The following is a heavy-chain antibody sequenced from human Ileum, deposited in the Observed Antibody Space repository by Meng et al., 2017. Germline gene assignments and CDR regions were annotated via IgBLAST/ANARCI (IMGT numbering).Heavy chain of an antibody. J-gene: IGHJ5*02. CDR3: ARDVVPTVTYYYNWFDP. V-gene: IGHV4-4*07. Sequence: PGLVHLQEPLSPPHSSYVGSISINYWSCIRQPAGKGLEWIGRIYTSGSTNYNPSRKSRVTMSVDTSKNQFSMKLSSVTAADTAVYYCARDVVPTVTYYYNWFDPWGQGTLVTVSS. D-gene: IGHD4-17*01. CDR1: VGSISINY. CDR2: IYTSGST.